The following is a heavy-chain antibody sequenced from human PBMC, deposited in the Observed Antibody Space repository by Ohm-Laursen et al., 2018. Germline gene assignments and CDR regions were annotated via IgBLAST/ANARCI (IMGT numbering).Heavy chain of an antibody. Sequence: SDTLSLTCGVSGGSISRSSYNWGWIRLPPGNGLEWIGSMYFSGNTYYNPSLKSRVNITEDTSKNKFSLNLSSVTAADTAVYYCARQGDSGRSFDYWGQGTRITVSS. J-gene: IGHJ4*02. CDR1: GGSISRSSYN. CDR3: ARQGDSGRSFDY. CDR2: MYFSGNT. V-gene: IGHV4-39*01. D-gene: IGHD3-10*01.